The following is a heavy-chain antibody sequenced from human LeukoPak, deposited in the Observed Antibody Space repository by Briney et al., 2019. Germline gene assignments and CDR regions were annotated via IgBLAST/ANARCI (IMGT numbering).Heavy chain of an antibody. CDR1: GYTFTSYG. Sequence: ASVKVSCKTSGYTFTSYGIIWVRQAPGQGLEWMGWISAYNGNTKYAQNFQGRVSMTTDTSTRTASMELSRLRSDDTAVYYCARLHPGADYWGQGTLVTVSS. V-gene: IGHV1-18*01. CDR2: ISAYNGNT. CDR3: ARLHPGADY. J-gene: IGHJ4*02.